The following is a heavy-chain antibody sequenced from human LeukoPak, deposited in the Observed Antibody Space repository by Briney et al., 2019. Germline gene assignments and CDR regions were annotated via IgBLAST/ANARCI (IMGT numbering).Heavy chain of an antibody. V-gene: IGHV3-23*01. Sequence: PGGSLRLSCAASGFTFDDYGMSWVRQAPGKGLEWVSGITGSGGNRYYADSVKGRFTISRDNSKNTLYLQMNSLRAEDTAVYYCAKDDNYIRFLSWGQGTLVTVSS. CDR1: GFTFDDYG. J-gene: IGHJ5*02. CDR3: AKDDNYIRFLS. CDR2: ITGSGGNR. D-gene: IGHD3-16*01.